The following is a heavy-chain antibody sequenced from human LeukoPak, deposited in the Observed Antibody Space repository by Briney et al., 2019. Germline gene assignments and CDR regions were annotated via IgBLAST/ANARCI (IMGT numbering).Heavy chain of an antibody. D-gene: IGHD2-2*02. CDR1: GFTFDDYG. J-gene: IGHJ6*03. CDR2: INWNGGST. V-gene: IGHV3-20*04. Sequence: PGGSLRLSCAASGFTFDDYGMSWVRQAPGKGLEWVSSINWNGGSTGYADSVKGRFTISRDNAKNSLYLQMNSLRAEDTALYYCARQVYCSGTRCYTKYYYYYMDVWGKGTTVTVSS. CDR3: ARQVYCSGTRCYTKYYYYYMDV.